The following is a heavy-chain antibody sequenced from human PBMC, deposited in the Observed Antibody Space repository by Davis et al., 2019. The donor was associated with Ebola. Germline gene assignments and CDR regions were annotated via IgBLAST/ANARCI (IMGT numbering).Heavy chain of an antibody. Sequence: ASVKVSCKAAGYTFSSYAITWVRQAPGQGLEWMGWISAYNGNTNYAEKLQGRVTMTTDTSTSTAYMELRSLRSDDTALYYCARIDARLQQLAQFDYWGQGTVVTVSS. CDR2: ISAYNGNT. J-gene: IGHJ4*02. V-gene: IGHV1-18*01. D-gene: IGHD6-13*01. CDR3: ARIDARLQQLAQFDY. CDR1: GYTFSSYA.